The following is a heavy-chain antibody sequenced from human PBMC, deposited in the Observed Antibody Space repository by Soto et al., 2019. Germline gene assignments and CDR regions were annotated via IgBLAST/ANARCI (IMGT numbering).Heavy chain of an antibody. J-gene: IGHJ6*02. V-gene: IGHV3-74*01. D-gene: IGHD4-4*01. CDR2: INSDGSST. CDR1: GSTFSNDW. Sequence: EVQLVESGGGLLQPGGSLRLSCAVSGSTFSNDWMHWVRQAPGKGLVWVSHINSDGSSTNYADFVKGRFTIARDNAKNTVYLQMNSLRDEDTAVYYCARDRAYSLDVWGQGTRVTVSS. CDR3: ARDRAYSLDV.